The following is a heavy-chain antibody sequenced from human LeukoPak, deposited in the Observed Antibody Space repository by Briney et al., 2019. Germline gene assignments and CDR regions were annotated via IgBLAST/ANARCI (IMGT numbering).Heavy chain of an antibody. V-gene: IGHV3-66*01. D-gene: IGHD3-22*01. CDR3: AREPRSGYYTRGAFDI. CDR2: IYSGGST. Sequence: GGSLRLSCAASGFTVSSNYMSWVRQAPGKGLEWVSVIYSGGSTYYADSVKGRFTISRDNSKNTLYLQMNSLRAEDTAVYYCAREPRSGYYTRGAFDIWGQGTMVTVSS. CDR1: GFTVSSNY. J-gene: IGHJ3*02.